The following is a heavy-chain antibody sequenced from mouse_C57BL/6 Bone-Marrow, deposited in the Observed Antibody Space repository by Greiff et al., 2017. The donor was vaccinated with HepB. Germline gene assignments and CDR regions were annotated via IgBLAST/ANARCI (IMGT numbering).Heavy chain of an antibody. J-gene: IGHJ4*01. CDR1: GYTFTSYW. CDR3: ARDSHYYAMDY. Sequence: QVQLQQPGAELVMPGASVKLSCKASGYTFTSYWMHWVKQRPGQGLEWIGEIDPSDSYTNYNQKFKGKSTLTVDKSSSTAYMQLSSLTSEDSAVYYCARDSHYYAMDYWGQRTSVTVSS. V-gene: IGHV1-69*01. CDR2: IDPSDSYT.